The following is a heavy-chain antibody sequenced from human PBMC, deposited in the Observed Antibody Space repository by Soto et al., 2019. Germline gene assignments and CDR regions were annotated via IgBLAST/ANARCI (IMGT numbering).Heavy chain of an antibody. CDR2: IYWDDDK. V-gene: IGHV2-5*02. D-gene: IGHD3-10*01. CDR3: AQRLRDYGLARERPTYFDP. J-gene: IGHJ5*02. Sequence: QITLKESGPTLVRPTQTLTLTCTFSGFSLSTTGVGVGWIRQPPGKALEWLALIYWDDDKRYSPSLKSRLTITKDTSTIEVILTITTMDPVDTATYSFAQRLRDYGLARERPTYFDPWGQGTLVTVSS. CDR1: GFSLSTTGVG.